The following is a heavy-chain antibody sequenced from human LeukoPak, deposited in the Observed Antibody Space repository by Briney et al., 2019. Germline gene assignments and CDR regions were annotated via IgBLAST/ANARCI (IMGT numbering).Heavy chain of an antibody. D-gene: IGHD1-26*01. V-gene: IGHV4-61*01. CDR2: IYYSGNT. Sequence: SETLSLTCSVSGGSVSSGSYYWSWIRQPPGKGLEWIGDIYYSGNTNYNPSLKSRVTISVDTSKNQFSLKLSSVTAADTAVYYCARTSGSYYGFDYWGQGTLVTVSS. CDR1: GGSVSSGSYY. J-gene: IGHJ4*02. CDR3: ARTSGSYYGFDY.